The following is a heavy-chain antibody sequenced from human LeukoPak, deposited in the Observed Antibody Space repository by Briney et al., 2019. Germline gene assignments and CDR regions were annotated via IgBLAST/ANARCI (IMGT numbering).Heavy chain of an antibody. V-gene: IGHV3-23*01. J-gene: IGHJ2*01. CDR1: GFTVSSNY. CDR2: ISGSGGST. CDR3: AKPYGDYPPYWYFDL. D-gene: IGHD4-17*01. Sequence: PGGSLRLSCAASGFTVSSNYMSWVRQAPGKGLEWVSAISGSGGSTYYADSVKGRFTISRDNSKNTLYLQMNSLRAEDTAVYYCAKPYGDYPPYWYFDLWGRGTLVTVSS.